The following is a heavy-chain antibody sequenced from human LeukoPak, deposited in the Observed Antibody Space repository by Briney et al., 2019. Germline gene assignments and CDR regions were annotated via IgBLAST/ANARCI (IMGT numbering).Heavy chain of an antibody. CDR2: ISSSSSYI. CDR3: ARVAYCSSTSCYDMDV. CDR1: GFTFSSYS. D-gene: IGHD2-2*01. J-gene: IGHJ6*03. Sequence: GGSLRLSCAASGFTFSSYSMNWVRQAPGKGLEWVSSISSSSSYIYYADSVKGRFTISRDNAKNSLYLQMNSLRAEDTAVYYCARVAYCSSTSCYDMDVWGKGTTVAVSS. V-gene: IGHV3-21*01.